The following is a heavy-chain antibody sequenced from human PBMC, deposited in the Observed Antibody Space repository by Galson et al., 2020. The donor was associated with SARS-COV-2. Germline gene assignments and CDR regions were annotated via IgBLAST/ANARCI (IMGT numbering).Heavy chain of an antibody. CDR1: GFTFSSYW. Sequence: ESLKISCAASGFTFSSYWMHWVRQAPGKGLVWVSRIYSEGSSTSYADSVKGRFTISGDNAKNTLYLQMSSLRAEDTAVYYCARGDMRNDYFDYWGQGTLVTVSS. CDR2: IYSEGSST. CDR3: ARGDMRNDYFDY. V-gene: IGHV3-74*01. D-gene: IGHD3-16*01. J-gene: IGHJ4*02.